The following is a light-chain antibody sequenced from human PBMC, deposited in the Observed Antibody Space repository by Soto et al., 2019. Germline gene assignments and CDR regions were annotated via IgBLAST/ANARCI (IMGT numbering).Light chain of an antibody. V-gene: IGLV2-14*01. Sequence: QSVLTQPASVSGSPGQSITMSCTGGSSDVGGYEYVSWYQHHPGKAPKLIIYEVSHRPSGVSDRFSASKFGNTASLTISGLQAEDEADYYCSSHTSTRTLYVFGTGTKVTVL. CDR1: SSDVGGYEY. CDR3: SSHTSTRTLYV. J-gene: IGLJ1*01. CDR2: EVS.